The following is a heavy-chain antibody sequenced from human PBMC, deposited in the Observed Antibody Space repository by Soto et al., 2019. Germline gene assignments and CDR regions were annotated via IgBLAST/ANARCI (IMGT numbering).Heavy chain of an antibody. CDR1: GDSVSSNSAA. D-gene: IGHD1-1*01. CDR2: PYYRSKWYN. CDR3: ARCHRRTGAFDI. J-gene: IGHJ3*02. Sequence: SQTLSLTGAISGDSVSSNSAAWNSIRQSPPRGLEWLGSPYYRSKWYNDYAVSVKSRITINPDTSKNQFSLQLNSVTPEDTAVYYCARCHRRTGAFDIWGQGTMVTVSS. V-gene: IGHV6-1*01.